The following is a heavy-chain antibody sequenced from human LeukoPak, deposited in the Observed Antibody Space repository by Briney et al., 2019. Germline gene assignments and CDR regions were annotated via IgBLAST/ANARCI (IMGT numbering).Heavy chain of an antibody. J-gene: IGHJ3*02. V-gene: IGHV3-11*01. CDR3: ARGLRSSWYEGAFDI. Sequence: KPGGSLRLSRAASGFTFSDYYMSWIRQAPGKGLEWVSYISSSGSTIYYADSVKGRFTISRDNAKNSLYLQMNSLRAEDTAVYHCARGLRSSWYEGAFDIWGQGTMVTVSS. D-gene: IGHD6-13*01. CDR1: GFTFSDYY. CDR2: ISSSGSTI.